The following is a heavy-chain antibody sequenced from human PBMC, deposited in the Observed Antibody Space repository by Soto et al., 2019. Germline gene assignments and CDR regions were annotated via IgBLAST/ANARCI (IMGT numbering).Heavy chain of an antibody. V-gene: IGHV3-23*01. CDR1: GLTFSNYA. D-gene: IGHD4-17*01. CDR2: ISGSSVRT. CDR3: AKDPNGDHIGAFDM. Sequence: EVQLLESGGGFVQPGGSLRLSCAASGLTFSNYALTWVRQAPGKGLEWVSAISGSSVRTEYADSVKGRFTISRDNSKNTLYLQMNSLRAQDTAVYYCAKDPNGDHIGAFDMWGQGTMVTISS. J-gene: IGHJ3*02.